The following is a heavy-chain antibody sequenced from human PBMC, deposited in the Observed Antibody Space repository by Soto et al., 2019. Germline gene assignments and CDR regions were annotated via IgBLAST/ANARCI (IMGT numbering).Heavy chain of an antibody. CDR2: INQEGSEK. J-gene: IGHJ3*02. Sequence: GGSLRLSCAASGFTFSNYWMSWVRQAPGEGLEWVANINQEGSEKYYVDSVKGRFTISRDYAKNSLYLQMNSLRVEDMAVYYCARYCSSISCSDAFDIWGQGTMVTVSS. V-gene: IGHV3-7*01. CDR1: GFTFSNYW. CDR3: ARYCSSISCSDAFDI. D-gene: IGHD2-2*01.